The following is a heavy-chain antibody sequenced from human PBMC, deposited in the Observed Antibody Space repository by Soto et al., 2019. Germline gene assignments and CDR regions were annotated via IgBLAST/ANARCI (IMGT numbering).Heavy chain of an antibody. CDR3: AEDQGFLELLAQGGLEF. D-gene: IGHD3-3*01. CDR2: ISSTGGST. CDR1: GFSLRKYV. J-gene: IGHJ6*02. Sequence: EVQLLESGGGLRQPGESLRLSCAASGFSLRKYVMTWVRQAPGKGLEWISSISSTGGSTYDADSVKGRLTVSSDNSKNTFYLQMNSLRAEETALHSCAEDQGFLELLAQGGLEFWGQGTTVAVSS. V-gene: IGHV3-23*01.